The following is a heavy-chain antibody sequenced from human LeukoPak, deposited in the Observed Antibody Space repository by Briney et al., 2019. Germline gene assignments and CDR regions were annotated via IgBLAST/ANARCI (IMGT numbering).Heavy chain of an antibody. CDR1: GGSFSGYY. Sequence: SETLSLTCAVYGGSFSGYYWSWIRQPPGKGLEWIGEINHSGSTNYNPSLKSRVTISVDTSKNQFSLKLSSVTAADTAVYYCARHGTVTTMQPFDYWGQGTLVTVSS. CDR2: INHSGST. D-gene: IGHD4-17*01. V-gene: IGHV4-34*01. J-gene: IGHJ4*02. CDR3: ARHGTVTTMQPFDY.